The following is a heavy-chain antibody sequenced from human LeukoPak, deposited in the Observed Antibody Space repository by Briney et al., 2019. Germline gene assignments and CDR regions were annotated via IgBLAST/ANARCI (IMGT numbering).Heavy chain of an antibody. J-gene: IGHJ3*02. CDR3: IITTADDAFDI. V-gene: IGHV1-8*03. Sequence: ASVKVSCKASGYTFTSYDINWVRQATGQGLEWMGWMNPNSGNTGYAQKFQGRVTITRNTSISTAYMELSSLRSEDTAVYYCIITTADDAFDIWGQGTMVTVSS. CDR2: MNPNSGNT. D-gene: IGHD3-22*01. CDR1: GYTFTSYD.